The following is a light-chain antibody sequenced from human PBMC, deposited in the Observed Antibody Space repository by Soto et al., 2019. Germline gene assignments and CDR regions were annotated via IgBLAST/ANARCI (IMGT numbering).Light chain of an antibody. V-gene: IGKV1-39*01. CDR1: QNSDIY. CDR2: AAS. Sequence: DIHMTQSPASLSASIGDTVTIACRASQNSDIYLNWSQHKPGTVPKLLIYAASGLHTGVPSRSSGSGSGTDFRLTISSLQPEYFATSYCQQSRPTPWTFGEGTVVDIK. J-gene: IGKJ1*01. CDR3: QQSRPTPWT.